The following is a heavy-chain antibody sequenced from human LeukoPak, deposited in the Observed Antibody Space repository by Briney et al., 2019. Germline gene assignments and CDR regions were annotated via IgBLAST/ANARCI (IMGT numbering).Heavy chain of an antibody. CDR1: GYTFTSYD. Sequence: ASVKVSCKASGYTFTSYDINWVRQATGQGLEWMGWMNPNSGNTGYAQKFQGRVTITRNTSISTAYMELSSLRSEDTAVYYCARARALGCSSTSCYLSYYYYYMDVWGKETTVTVSS. CDR3: ARARALGCSSTSCYLSYYYYYMDV. D-gene: IGHD2-2*01. J-gene: IGHJ6*03. CDR2: MNPNSGNT. V-gene: IGHV1-8*03.